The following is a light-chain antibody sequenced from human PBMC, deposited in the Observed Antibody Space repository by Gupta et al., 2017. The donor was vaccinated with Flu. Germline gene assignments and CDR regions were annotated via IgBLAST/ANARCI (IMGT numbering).Light chain of an antibody. CDR3: SSYTGSNNYV. V-gene: IGLV2-8*01. CDR2: EVT. J-gene: IGLJ1*01. CDR1: SSDIGSYNY. Sequence: SLLTQPPSASGSPGPSVTISCTGTSSDIGSYNYVSWYQQHPDKAPILIIYEVTERPAGVPDRFSGSKSVNTASLTFSGLQAEDEAYYYCSSYTGSNNYVFGTGTKVTVL.